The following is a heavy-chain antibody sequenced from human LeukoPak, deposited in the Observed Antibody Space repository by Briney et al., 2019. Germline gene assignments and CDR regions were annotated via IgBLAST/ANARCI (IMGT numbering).Heavy chain of an antibody. D-gene: IGHD3-10*01. Sequence: GASVKVSCKASGYTFTGYYMHWVRQAPGQGLEWMGWINPNSGGTNYAQKFQGWVTMTRDTSISTAYMELSRLRSDDTAVYYCARAPTGYYGSGTTNWFDPWGQGTLVTVSS. CDR3: ARAPTGYYGSGTTNWFDP. CDR1: GYTFTGYY. V-gene: IGHV1-2*04. CDR2: INPNSGGT. J-gene: IGHJ5*02.